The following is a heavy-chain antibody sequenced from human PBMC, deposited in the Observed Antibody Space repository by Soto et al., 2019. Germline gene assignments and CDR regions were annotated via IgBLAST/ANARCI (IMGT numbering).Heavy chain of an antibody. CDR1: GCSISSNIYY. D-gene: IGHD3-22*01. CDR2: IHYSGST. Sequence: SETLSLTCSVSGCSISSNIYYWGWIRQPPGKGLEWIGNIHYSGSTYYDSSLKSRVTISIDTSKNQFSLKLTSVTATDTAVYYCASQHYYDSSGYYEVYWGQGTLVTVSS. CDR3: ASQHYYDSSGYYEVY. J-gene: IGHJ4*02. V-gene: IGHV4-39*01.